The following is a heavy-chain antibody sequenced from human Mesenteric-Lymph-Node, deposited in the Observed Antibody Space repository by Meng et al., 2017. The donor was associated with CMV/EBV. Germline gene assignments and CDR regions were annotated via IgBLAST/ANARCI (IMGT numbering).Heavy chain of an antibody. J-gene: IGHJ4*02. CDR1: FTVSSYA. CDR2: LSGNGETT. Sequence: FTVSSYAMDWVRQAPGKGLEWVSGLSGNGETTHYADSVKGRFTISRDNSKNTLYLQMNSLRAEDTALYHCAKVVSVAWQKGLSYYFDYWGQGALVTVSS. V-gene: IGHV3-23*01. CDR3: AKVVSVAWQKGLSYYFDY. D-gene: IGHD2-21*01.